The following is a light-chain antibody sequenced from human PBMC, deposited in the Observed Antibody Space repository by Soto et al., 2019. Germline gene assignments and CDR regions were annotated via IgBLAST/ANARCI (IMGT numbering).Light chain of an antibody. CDR2: DVS. V-gene: IGLV2-14*03. CDR1: SSDVGGYNY. Sequence: QSALTQPASVSGSPGQSITISCTGTSSDVGGYNYVSWYQQLPGKAPKLIIYDVSNRPSGVSNRFSASKSANAASLTIPGLQAEDEADYYCSSYTGTNYHYVFGTGTKVTVL. CDR3: SSYTGTNYHYV. J-gene: IGLJ1*01.